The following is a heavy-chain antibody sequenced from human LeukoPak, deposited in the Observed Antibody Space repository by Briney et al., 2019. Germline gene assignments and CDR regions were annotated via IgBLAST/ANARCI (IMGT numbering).Heavy chain of an antibody. J-gene: IGHJ4*02. CDR1: GYTFTSYG. V-gene: IGHV1-18*01. D-gene: IGHD3-22*01. CDR2: ISAYNGNT. Sequence: ASVKVSCKASGYTFTSYGISWVRQAPGQGLERMGWISAYNGNTNYAQKLQGRVTMTTDTSTSTAYMELRSLRSDDTAVYYCARGHYYDSSGYSVDDYWGQGTLVTVSS. CDR3: ARGHYYDSSGYSVDDY.